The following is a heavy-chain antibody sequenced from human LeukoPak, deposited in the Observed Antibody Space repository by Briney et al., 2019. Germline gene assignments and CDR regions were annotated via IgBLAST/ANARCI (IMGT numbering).Heavy chain of an antibody. CDR3: ARLFHPALSGNYPFDY. CDR1: GGSINSYY. J-gene: IGHJ4*02. CDR2: IYYSGST. D-gene: IGHD1-26*01. V-gene: IGHV4-59*01. Sequence: KPSETLSLTCTVPGGSINSYYWSWIRQPPGKGLEWIAYIYYSGSTSYNPSLKSRVTISVDTSKNQFSLKLNSVTAADTAMYYCARLFHPALSGNYPFDYWGQGTLVTVSS.